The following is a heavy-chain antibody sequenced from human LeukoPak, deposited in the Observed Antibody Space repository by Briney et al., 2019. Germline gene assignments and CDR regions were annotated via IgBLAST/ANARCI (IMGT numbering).Heavy chain of an antibody. J-gene: IGHJ4*02. CDR3: VRSLEKFGTRDY. D-gene: IGHD3-10*01. Sequence: PGGSLRLSCAASGFIFGAYWMTWVRQAPGKGLEWVANIKQDGSEKYYMDSVKGRFTTSRDNAKKSLFLQMSSLTAEDTALYYCVRSLEKFGTRDYWGQGTLVTVSS. CDR2: IKQDGSEK. CDR1: GFIFGAYW. V-gene: IGHV3-7*01.